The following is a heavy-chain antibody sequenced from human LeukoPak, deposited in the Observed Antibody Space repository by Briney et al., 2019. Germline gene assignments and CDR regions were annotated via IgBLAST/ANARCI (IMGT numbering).Heavy chain of an antibody. Sequence: PSETLSLTCAVYGGSFSGYYWSWIRQPPGKGLEWIGEINHSGSTNYNPSLKSRVTMSLDTSENQLSLKLYSVTAADTAVYYCARLVLLWFGELFLFDYWGQGTLVTVSS. V-gene: IGHV4-34*01. CDR3: ARLVLLWFGELFLFDY. CDR2: INHSGST. D-gene: IGHD3-10*01. J-gene: IGHJ4*02. CDR1: GGSFSGYY.